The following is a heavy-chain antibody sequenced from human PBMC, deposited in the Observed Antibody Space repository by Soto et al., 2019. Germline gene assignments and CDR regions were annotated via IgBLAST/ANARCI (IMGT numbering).Heavy chain of an antibody. CDR3: ARDNIERDTAMVMYNWFDP. CDR2: ISYDGSNK. D-gene: IGHD5-18*01. CDR1: GFTFSSYA. J-gene: IGHJ5*02. Sequence: QVQLVESGGGVVQPGRSLRLSCAASGFTFSSYAMHWVRQAPGKGLEWVAVISYDGSNKYYADSVKGRFTISRDNSKNTRYLQMNSLRAEDTAVYYWARDNIERDTAMVMYNWFDPWGQGTLVTVSS. V-gene: IGHV3-30-3*01.